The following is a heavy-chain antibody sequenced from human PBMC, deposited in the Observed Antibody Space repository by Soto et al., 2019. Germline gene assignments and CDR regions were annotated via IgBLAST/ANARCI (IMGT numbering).Heavy chain of an antibody. CDR3: ARDATFGTKGGSFDI. D-gene: IGHD3-16*01. CDR2: MWYDGTNK. J-gene: IGHJ3*02. CDR1: RFTFRIYS. V-gene: IGHV3-33*01. Sequence: LRLSCAASRFTFRIYSMHWVRQSPGKGLEWVAVMWYDGTNKYYGESVKGRFTISRDNSENTLYLQMNSLRVEDTAVYYCARDATFGTKGGSFDIWGHGTLVTVSS.